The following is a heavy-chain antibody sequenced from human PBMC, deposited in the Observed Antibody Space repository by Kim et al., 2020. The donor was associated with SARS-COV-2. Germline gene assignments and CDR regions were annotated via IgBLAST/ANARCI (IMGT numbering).Heavy chain of an antibody. Sequence: SETLSLTCTVSGGSISSYYWSWIRQPPGKGLEWIGYIYYSGSTNYNPSLKSRVTISVDTSKNQFSLKLSSVTAADTAVYYCATAPQTGHYYYGMDVWGQGKPVTVSS. CDR3: ATAPQTGHYYYGMDV. CDR2: IYYSGST. CDR1: GGSISSYY. J-gene: IGHJ6*02. V-gene: IGHV4-59*13.